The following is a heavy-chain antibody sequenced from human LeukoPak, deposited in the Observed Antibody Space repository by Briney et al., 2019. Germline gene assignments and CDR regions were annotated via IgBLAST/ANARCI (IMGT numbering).Heavy chain of an antibody. CDR1: GYTFTSYY. CDR2: INPSGGST. Sequence: ASVKVSCKASGYTFTSYYMHWVRQAPGQGLEWMGIINPSGGSTSYAQKFQGRVTSSRDTSSTTAYMELNSLRFEDMAVYYCARVSPMFRGLYSWNVFDLWGQGTMVTVSS. CDR3: ARVSPMFRGLYSWNVFDL. V-gene: IGHV1-46*01. D-gene: IGHD3-10*01. J-gene: IGHJ3*01.